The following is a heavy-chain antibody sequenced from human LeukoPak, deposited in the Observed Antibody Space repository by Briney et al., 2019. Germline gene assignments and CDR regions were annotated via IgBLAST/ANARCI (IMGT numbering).Heavy chain of an antibody. CDR1: GFTFSGYS. D-gene: IGHD3-16*01. J-gene: IGHJ4*02. Sequence: GGSLRLSCAASGFTFSGYSMNWVRQAPGKGLEWVSSISGSGGSTYYADSVKGRFTISRDNSKNTLYLQMNSLRAEDTAVYYCAKVGARDSADYWGQGTLVTVSS. V-gene: IGHV3-23*01. CDR3: AKVGARDSADY. CDR2: ISGSGGST.